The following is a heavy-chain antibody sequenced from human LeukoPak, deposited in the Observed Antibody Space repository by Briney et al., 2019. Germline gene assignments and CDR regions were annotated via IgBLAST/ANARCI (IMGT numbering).Heavy chain of an antibody. Sequence: GGSLRLSCAASGFTVSSNYMSWVRQAPGKGLEWVSVIYSGGSTYYADSVKGRFTISRHNSKNTLYLQMNSLRAEDTAVYYCARAQSYYDILTGSDYYYGMDVWGQGTTVTVSS. CDR1: GFTVSSNY. CDR2: IYSGGST. D-gene: IGHD3-9*01. J-gene: IGHJ6*02. V-gene: IGHV3-53*04. CDR3: ARAQSYYDILTGSDYYYGMDV.